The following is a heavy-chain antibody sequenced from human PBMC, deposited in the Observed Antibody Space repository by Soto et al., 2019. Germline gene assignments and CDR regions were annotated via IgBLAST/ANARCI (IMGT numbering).Heavy chain of an antibody. CDR2: IYYSGST. Sequence: QVQLQESGPGLVKPSQTLSLTCTVSGGSISSGDYYWGWIRQPPGKGLEWIGYIYYSGSTYYNPSLKSRVTISVDTSKNQFSLRLSSVTAADTAVYYCASQSGYCSSTSCLAFDYWGQGTLVTVSS. V-gene: IGHV4-30-4*01. D-gene: IGHD2-2*01. CDR3: ASQSGYCSSTSCLAFDY. CDR1: GGSISSGDYY. J-gene: IGHJ4*02.